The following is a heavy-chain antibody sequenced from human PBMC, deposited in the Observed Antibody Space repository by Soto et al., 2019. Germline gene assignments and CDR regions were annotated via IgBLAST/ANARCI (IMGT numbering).Heavy chain of an antibody. Sequence: RSLTCSVSGGSVNSGGYSWSWIRQPPGKGLEWIGFISPSGSPAYKPSLKSRVTISVDRSKNQISLELSSVTAADTAVYYCARGVLAWGPGTLVTVSS. D-gene: IGHD2-8*01. J-gene: IGHJ5*02. CDR3: ARGVLA. CDR1: GGSVNSGGYS. V-gene: IGHV4-30-2*01. CDR2: ISPSGSP.